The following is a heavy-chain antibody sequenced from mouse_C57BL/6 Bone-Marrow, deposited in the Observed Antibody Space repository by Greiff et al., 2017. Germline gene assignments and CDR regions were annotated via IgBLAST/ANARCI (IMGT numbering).Heavy chain of an antibody. D-gene: IGHD1-1*01. J-gene: IGHJ1*03. CDR3: ARADYYGSSYWYFDV. CDR2: FYPGSGSI. Sequence: QVQLKQSGAELVKPGASVKLSCKASGYTFTEYTIHWVKQRSGQGLEWIGWFYPGSGSIKYNEKFKDKATLTADKSSSTVYMELSRLTSEDSAVXFCARADYYGSSYWYFDVWGTGTTVTVSS. CDR1: GYTFTEYT. V-gene: IGHV1-62-2*01.